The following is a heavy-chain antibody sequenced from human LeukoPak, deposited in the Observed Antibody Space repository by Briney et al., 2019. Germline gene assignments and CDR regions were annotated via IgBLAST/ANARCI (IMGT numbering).Heavy chain of an antibody. CDR3: ASPDPYIVVVPAAIPDPTAYYYGMDV. CDR2: INTNTGNP. V-gene: IGHV7-4-1*02. CDR1: GYTFTSYA. D-gene: IGHD2-2*02. J-gene: IGHJ6*02. Sequence: ASVKVSCKASGYTFTSYAMNWVRQAPGQGLEWMGWINTNTGNPTYAQGFTGRFVFSLDTSVSTAYLQISSLKAEDTAVYYCASPDPYIVVVPAAIPDPTAYYYGMDVWGQGTTVTVSS.